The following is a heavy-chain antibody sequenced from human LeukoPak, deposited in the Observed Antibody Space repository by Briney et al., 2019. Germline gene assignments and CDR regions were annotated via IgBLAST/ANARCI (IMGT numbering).Heavy chain of an antibody. V-gene: IGHV4-30-2*01. J-gene: IGHJ4*02. CDR2: IYHSGST. Sequence: SETLSLTCAVSGGSISSGGYSWRWIQQPPGKGLEWIGYIYHSGSTYYNPSLKSRVTISVDRSKNQFSLKLSSVTAADTAVYCCARGYCSGGSCYSVDYFDYWGQGTLVTVSS. CDR1: GGSISSGGYS. CDR3: ARGYCSGGSCYSVDYFDY. D-gene: IGHD2-15*01.